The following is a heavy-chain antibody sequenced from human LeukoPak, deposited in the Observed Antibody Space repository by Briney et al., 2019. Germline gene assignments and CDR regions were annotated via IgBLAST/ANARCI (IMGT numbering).Heavy chain of an antibody. D-gene: IGHD3-3*01. V-gene: IGHV3-21*01. CDR3: VKEYHSRGFGAYFDY. Sequence: GGSLRLSCAASGFSLKTYNMNWVRQAPGKGLEWVSSMTSSRYIYYADSVKGRFTISRDNSINTVDLQMNSLKAEDTAVYYCVKEYHSRGFGAYFDYWGQGTLVTVSS. J-gene: IGHJ4*02. CDR2: MTSSRYI. CDR1: GFSLKTYN.